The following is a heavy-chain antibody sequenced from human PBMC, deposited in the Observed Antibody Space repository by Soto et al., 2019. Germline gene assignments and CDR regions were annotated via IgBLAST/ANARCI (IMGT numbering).Heavy chain of an antibody. J-gene: IGHJ4*02. CDR2: ISWNSGSI. CDR1: GFTFDDYA. D-gene: IGHD5-12*01. Sequence: SLKISCAASGFTFDDYAMHWVRQAPGKGLEWVSGISWNSGSIGYADSVKGRFTISRDNAKNSLYLQMNSLRAEDTALYYCARQFRRDGYNYFDYWGQGTLVTVSS. V-gene: IGHV3-9*01. CDR3: ARQFRRDGYNYFDY.